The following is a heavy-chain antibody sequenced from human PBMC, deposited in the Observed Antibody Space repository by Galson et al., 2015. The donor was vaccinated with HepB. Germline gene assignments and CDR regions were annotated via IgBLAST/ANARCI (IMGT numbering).Heavy chain of an antibody. J-gene: IGHJ4*02. CDR3: AILLWFGELFPGRGREGVDGY. CDR2: IIHILGTA. D-gene: IGHD3-10*01. V-gene: IGHV1-69*06. CDR1: GGTFSSHA. Sequence: SVKVSCKASGGTFSSHAISWVRQAPGQGLEWMGGIIHILGTANYAQKFQGRVTITADKSTSTAYMELSSLRSEDTAVYYCAILLWFGELFPGRGREGVDGYWGQGTLLTIAS.